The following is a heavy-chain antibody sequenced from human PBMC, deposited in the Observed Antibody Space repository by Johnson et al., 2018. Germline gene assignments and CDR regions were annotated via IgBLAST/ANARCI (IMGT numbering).Heavy chain of an antibody. J-gene: IGHJ3*02. Sequence: QVQLQQWGAGLLKPSETLSLTCAVYGGSFSGYYWSWIRQPPGKGLEWIGEINHSGSTNYNPSHKSRITITIDTPKNQSSLKLSPVTAADTAVDYCARGGYYDSSGYYPDAFDIWGQGTMVTVSS. V-gene: IGHV4-34*01. D-gene: IGHD3-22*01. CDR2: INHSGST. CDR3: ARGGYYDSSGYYPDAFDI. CDR1: GGSFSGYY.